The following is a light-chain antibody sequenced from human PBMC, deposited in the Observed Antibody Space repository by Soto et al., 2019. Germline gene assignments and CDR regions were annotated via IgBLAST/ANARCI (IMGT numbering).Light chain of an antibody. CDR2: DAS. V-gene: IGKV3-11*01. Sequence: EIVLTQSPATLSLSPGERATLSCRASQNINSYLIWYQQKPGQAPRLLIYDASTRATGIPARFSGSGSGTDFTLPISSLEPEDFAVYYCQQRRSWPLTFGGGTNVEI. J-gene: IGKJ4*01. CDR1: QNINSY. CDR3: QQRRSWPLT.